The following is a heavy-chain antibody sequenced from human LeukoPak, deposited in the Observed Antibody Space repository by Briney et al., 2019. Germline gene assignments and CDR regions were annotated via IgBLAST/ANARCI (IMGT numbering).Heavy chain of an antibody. Sequence: SVKVSCKXSGGTFSSYAISWVRQAPGQGLEWMGRIIPIFGTANYAQKFQGRVTITTDESTSTAYMELSSLRSEDTAVYYCARVYSSSWSFDYWGQGTLVTVSS. CDR3: ARVYSSSWSFDY. CDR2: IIPIFGTA. CDR1: GGTFSSYA. D-gene: IGHD6-13*01. V-gene: IGHV1-69*05. J-gene: IGHJ4*02.